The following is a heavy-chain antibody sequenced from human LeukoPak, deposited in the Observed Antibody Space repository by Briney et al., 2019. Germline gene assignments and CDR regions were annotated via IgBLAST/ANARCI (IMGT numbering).Heavy chain of an antibody. CDR1: GFSFSSYS. J-gene: IGHJ4*02. Sequence: GGSLRLSCAASGFSFSSYSMNWVRQAPGKGLEWVSSISSNSDHIHYADSVKGRFTISRDNAKNSLYLQMNSLRAEDTAMYYCARGVDYWGQGTLVTVSS. V-gene: IGHV3-21*01. CDR2: ISSNSDHI. CDR3: ARGVDY.